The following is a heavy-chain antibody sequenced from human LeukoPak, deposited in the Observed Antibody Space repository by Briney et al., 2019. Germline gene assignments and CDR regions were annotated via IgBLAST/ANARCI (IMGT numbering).Heavy chain of an antibody. D-gene: IGHD3-3*01. Sequence: ASVKVSCKASGYTFTGYYMHWVRQAPGQGLEWMGWINPNSGGTNYAQKFQGRVTMTRDTSISTAYMELSRLRSDDTAVYYCARVVSARYDFWSGYESPFDYWGQGTLVTVSS. CDR2: INPNSGGT. CDR1: GYTFTGYY. V-gene: IGHV1-2*02. CDR3: ARVVSARYDFWSGYESPFDY. J-gene: IGHJ4*02.